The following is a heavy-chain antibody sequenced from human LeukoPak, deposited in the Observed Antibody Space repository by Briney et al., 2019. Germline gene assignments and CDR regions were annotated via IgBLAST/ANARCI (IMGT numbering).Heavy chain of an antibody. CDR1: GYTFTGYY. J-gene: IGHJ5*02. V-gene: IGHV1-2*06. CDR3: ARGYYDFWSGRNWFDP. Sequence: ASVKVSCTASGYTFTGYYMHWVRQAPGQGLEWMGRINPNSGGTNYAQKFQGRVTMTRDTSISTAYMELSRLRSDDTAVYYCARGYYDFWSGRNWFDPWGQGTLVTVSS. CDR2: INPNSGGT. D-gene: IGHD3-3*01.